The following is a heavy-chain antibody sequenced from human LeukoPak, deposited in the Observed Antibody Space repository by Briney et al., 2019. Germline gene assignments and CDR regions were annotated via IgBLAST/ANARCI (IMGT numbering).Heavy chain of an antibody. CDR3: TTPWEPDLTPDY. D-gene: IGHD1-26*01. Sequence: GGALRLSCAASGFTFSNAWMSWVRQAPGKGLEWVGRIKSKTDGGTTDYAAPVKGRFNISRDDSKNTLYLQMNSLKTEDTAVYYCTTPWEPDLTPDYWGQGTLVTVSS. J-gene: IGHJ4*02. CDR2: IKSKTDGGTT. CDR1: GFTFSNAW. V-gene: IGHV3-15*01.